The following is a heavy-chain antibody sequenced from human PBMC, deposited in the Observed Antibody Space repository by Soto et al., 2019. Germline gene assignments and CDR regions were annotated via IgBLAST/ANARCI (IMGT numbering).Heavy chain of an antibody. D-gene: IGHD6-19*01. CDR2: IWSDGSYK. Sequence: QVQLVESGGGVVQSGGSLRLSCAASGFIFNIYGMHWVRQAPGKGLEWVAVIWSDGSYKYFGDFVKGRFTVSRDNSKMYLQMNSLRADDTAVYYCARGIGLVVRGDSFELWGQGTMVTVSS. CDR1: GFIFNIYG. V-gene: IGHV3-33*01. J-gene: IGHJ3*01. CDR3: ARGIGLVVRGDSFEL.